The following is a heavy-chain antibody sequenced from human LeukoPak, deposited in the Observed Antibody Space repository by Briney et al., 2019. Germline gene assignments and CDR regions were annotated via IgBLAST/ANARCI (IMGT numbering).Heavy chain of an antibody. CDR1: GFTFSSYA. J-gene: IGHJ4*02. D-gene: IGHD3-10*01. Sequence: GGSLRLSCAASGFTFSSYAMSWVRQAPGKGLEWVAVIWSDGSNKYYADSVKGRFTISRDNSKKTLYLQMNSLRVEDTAVYYCVRASGSFDYWGQGTLVTVSS. V-gene: IGHV3-33*08. CDR3: VRASGSFDY. CDR2: IWSDGSNK.